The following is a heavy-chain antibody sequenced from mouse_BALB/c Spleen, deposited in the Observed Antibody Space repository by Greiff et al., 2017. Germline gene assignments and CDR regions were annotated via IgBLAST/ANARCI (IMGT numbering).Heavy chain of an antibody. CDR1: GFSLTSYG. CDR2: IWAGGST. Sequence: QVQLKESGPGLVAPSQSLSITCTVSGFSLTSYGVHWVRQPPGKGLEWLGVIWAGGSTNYNSALMSRLSISKDNSKSQVFLKMNSLQTDDTAMYYCARLYYGGAYWGQGTLVTVSA. V-gene: IGHV2-9*02. D-gene: IGHD2-1*01. CDR3: ARLYYGGAY. J-gene: IGHJ3*01.